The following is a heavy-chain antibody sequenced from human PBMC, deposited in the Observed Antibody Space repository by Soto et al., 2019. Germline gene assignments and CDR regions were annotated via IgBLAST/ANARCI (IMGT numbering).Heavy chain of an antibody. CDR1: GGSVSGYY. J-gene: IGHJ4*02. CDR3: ARDKITGLIDY. V-gene: IGHV4-34*01. D-gene: IGHD2-8*02. Sequence: QVQLQQWGAGLLKPSETLSLTCAVYGGSVSGYYWTWIRQPPGTGLEWIGEINHSGSTNYNPSLKSRVTISVNTSKNQFSLKLTSVTAANTAVYYCARDKITGLIDYWGQGTLVTVSS. CDR2: INHSGST.